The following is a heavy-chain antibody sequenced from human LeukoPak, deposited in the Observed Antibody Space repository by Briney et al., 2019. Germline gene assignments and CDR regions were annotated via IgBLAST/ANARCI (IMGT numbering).Heavy chain of an antibody. CDR2: IYSGGNT. Sequence: GGSLRLSCAASGFTFINYIMYWVRQAPGKGLEWVSVIYSGGNTYYADSVKGRFTISRDNSKNTLYLQMNSLRAEDTAVYYCAKDLPDFFDYWGQGTLVTVSS. CDR1: GFTFINYI. V-gene: IGHV3-53*01. J-gene: IGHJ4*02. CDR3: AKDLPDFFDY.